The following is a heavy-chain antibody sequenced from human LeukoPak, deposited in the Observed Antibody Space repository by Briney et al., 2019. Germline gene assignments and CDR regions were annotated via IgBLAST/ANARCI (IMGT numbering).Heavy chain of an antibody. D-gene: IGHD3-22*01. CDR1: GYTFTGYY. CDR3: ARGDYYDSSQVDY. CDR2: INPNSGGT. Sequence: ASVTVSCKASGYTFTGYYMHWVRQAPGQGLEWMGWINPNSGGTNYAQKFQGWVTMTRDTSISTAYMELSRLRSDDTAVYYCARGDYYDSSQVDYWGQGTLVTVSS. V-gene: IGHV1-2*04. J-gene: IGHJ4*02.